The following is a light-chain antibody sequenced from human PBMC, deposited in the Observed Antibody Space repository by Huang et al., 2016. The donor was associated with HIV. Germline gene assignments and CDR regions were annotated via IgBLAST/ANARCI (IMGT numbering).Light chain of an antibody. Sequence: DIQMTQSPSTLSASVGDRVTISCRASQGFSTWLAWYQQKPGKAPQLLIYDASNLASGVPSRFSGSGSGTEFTLTISSLQPDDFATYYCQQYNNYPWTFGRGTKVEI. CDR3: QQYNNYPWT. CDR1: QGFSTW. CDR2: DAS. V-gene: IGKV1-5*01. J-gene: IGKJ1*01.